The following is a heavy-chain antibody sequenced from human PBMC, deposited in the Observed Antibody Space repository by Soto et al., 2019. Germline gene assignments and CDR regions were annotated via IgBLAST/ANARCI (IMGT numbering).Heavy chain of an antibody. Sequence: EEQLVASGGGLVQPGGSLRLSCEASGFTLGSYWMSWVRQAPGKGLEWLATIKTDASEKKYVDSVKGRFTMSRDNAKNSLDLQMDSLRAEDTAVYYCAIDSGYGSGSSVNHYLEYWGHGTLVTVSS. D-gene: IGHD3-10*01. V-gene: IGHV3-7*01. J-gene: IGHJ4*01. CDR3: AIDSGYGSGSSVNHYLEY. CDR1: GFTLGSYW. CDR2: IKTDASEK.